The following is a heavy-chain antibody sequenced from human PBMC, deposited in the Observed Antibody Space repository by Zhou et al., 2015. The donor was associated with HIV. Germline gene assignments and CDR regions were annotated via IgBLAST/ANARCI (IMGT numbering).Heavy chain of an antibody. CDR2: IIPIFGTA. D-gene: IGHD3-22*01. Sequence: QVQLVQSGAEVKKPGSSVKVSCKASGGTFSSYTINWVRQAPGQGLEWMGGIIPIFGTAAYAQKFQGRVTFTADRSTSTAYMELRSLRSDDTAVYYCARLELGYYYDTSGPFDLWGRGTLVTVSS. V-gene: IGHV1-69*06. CDR1: GGTFSSYT. J-gene: IGHJ2*01. CDR3: ARLELGYYYDTSGPFDL.